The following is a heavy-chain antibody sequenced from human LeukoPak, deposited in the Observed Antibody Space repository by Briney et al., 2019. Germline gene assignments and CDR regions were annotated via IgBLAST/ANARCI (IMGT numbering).Heavy chain of an antibody. V-gene: IGHV3-30-3*01. CDR3: AREGYGDYSSFDY. Sequence: GGSLRLSCAASGFTFSSYAMHWVRQAPGKGLEWVAVISYVGSNKYFADSVKGRFTISRDNSKNTLYLQMNSLRPEDTAVYYCAREGYGDYSSFDYWGREPWSPSPQ. CDR1: GFTFSSYA. CDR2: ISYVGSNK. D-gene: IGHD4-17*01. J-gene: IGHJ4*02.